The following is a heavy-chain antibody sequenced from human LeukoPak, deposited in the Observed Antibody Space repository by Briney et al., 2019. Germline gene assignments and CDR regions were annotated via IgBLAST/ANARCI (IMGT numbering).Heavy chain of an antibody. CDR3: ASVTYYDFWSWD. J-gene: IGHJ4*02. Sequence: PGGSLRLSCAASGFTFSSYGMHWVRQAPGKGLEWVANIKQDGSEKYYVDSVKGRFTISRDNAKNSLYLQMNSLRAEDTAVYYCASVTYYDFWSWDWGQGTLVTVSS. CDR2: IKQDGSEK. D-gene: IGHD3-3*01. V-gene: IGHV3-7*01. CDR1: GFTFSSYG.